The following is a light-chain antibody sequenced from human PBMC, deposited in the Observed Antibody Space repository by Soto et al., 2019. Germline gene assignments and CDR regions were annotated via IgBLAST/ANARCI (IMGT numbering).Light chain of an antibody. V-gene: IGLV1-40*01. J-gene: IGLJ3*02. Sequence: QSVLTQPPSVSVAPGQRVSISCTGSNTNIGAGYDVNWYQQLPGTAPKLLIYANINRPSGVPDRFSGSKSGASAFLVITGLQAEDEADYYCQSYDSSLSAWKVFGGGTKLTVL. CDR2: ANI. CDR3: QSYDSSLSAWKV. CDR1: NTNIGAGYD.